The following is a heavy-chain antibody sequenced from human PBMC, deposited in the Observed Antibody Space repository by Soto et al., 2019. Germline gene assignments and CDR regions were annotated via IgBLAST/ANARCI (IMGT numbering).Heavy chain of an antibody. J-gene: IGHJ4*02. D-gene: IGHD1-1*01. CDR3: ANGRYYFDY. V-gene: IGHV3-23*01. Sequence: GGSLRLSCAASGFTFSSYAMSWVRQAPGKGLEWVSAISVSGGGTYYADSVKGRFTISRDNSKDTLYLQMNSLRAEDTAVYYCANGRYYFDYWGQGTLVTVSS. CDR2: ISVSGGGT. CDR1: GFTFSSYA.